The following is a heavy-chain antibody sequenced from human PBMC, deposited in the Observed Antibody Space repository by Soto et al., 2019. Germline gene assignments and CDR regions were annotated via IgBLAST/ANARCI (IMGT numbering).Heavy chain of an antibody. J-gene: IGHJ5*02. D-gene: IGHD3-3*01. Sequence: PSETLSLTCTVSGGSISSDHWSWIRQAPGKGLEWIGYIYYSGSTNYNPSLKSRVTISVDTSKNQFSLKLSSVTAADTAVYYCARTDFWSGYGPFDPWGQGTLVTVSS. CDR2: IYYSGST. CDR1: GGSISSDH. V-gene: IGHV4-59*01. CDR3: ARTDFWSGYGPFDP.